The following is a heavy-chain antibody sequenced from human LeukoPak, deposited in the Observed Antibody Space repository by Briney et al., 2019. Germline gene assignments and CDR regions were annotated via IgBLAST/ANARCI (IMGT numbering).Heavy chain of an antibody. CDR1: GYTFTDYY. V-gene: IGHV1-2*02. D-gene: IGHD1-14*01. CDR3: ARSDTPHRDNWFDP. CDR2: INPNSGGT. J-gene: IGHJ5*02. Sequence: GASVRVSCKASGYTFTDYYMHWVRQAPGQGLEWMGWINPNSGGTTYAQNFQGRVTITRDTSLSTAYMDLSRLRSDDTAVYYCARSDTPHRDNWFDPWGQGTLVTVSS.